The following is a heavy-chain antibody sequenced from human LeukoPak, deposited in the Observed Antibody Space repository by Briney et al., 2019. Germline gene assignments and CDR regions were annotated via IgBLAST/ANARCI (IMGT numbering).Heavy chain of an antibody. Sequence: GGSLRLSCAASGFTFSSYAMPWVRQAPGKGLEWVAVISYDGSNKYYADSVKGRFTISRDNSKNTLYLQMNSLRAEDTAVYYCARVRKNRYTPALHYFDYWGQGTLVTVSS. J-gene: IGHJ4*02. CDR3: ARVRKNRYTPALHYFDY. CDR1: GFTFSSYA. CDR2: ISYDGSNK. V-gene: IGHV3-30-3*01. D-gene: IGHD2-2*02.